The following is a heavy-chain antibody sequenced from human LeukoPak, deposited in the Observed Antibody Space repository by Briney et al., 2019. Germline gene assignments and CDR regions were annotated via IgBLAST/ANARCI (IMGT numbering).Heavy chain of an antibody. CDR3: TRMTAGQDY. V-gene: IGHV4-34*01. D-gene: IGHD2-21*02. Sequence: SETLSLTCAVSGVSFDDYYWSWVRQTPGKGLEWIGEINHSGYTNDSPSLKSRVTLSIDTSRKQSSLNLRSVTVSEQGIYYCTRMTAGQDYWGQGTLVTVSS. J-gene: IGHJ4*02. CDR2: INHSGYT. CDR1: GVSFDDYY.